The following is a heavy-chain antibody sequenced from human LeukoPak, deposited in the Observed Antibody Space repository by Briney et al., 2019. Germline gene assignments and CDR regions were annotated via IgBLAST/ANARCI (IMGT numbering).Heavy chain of an antibody. J-gene: IGHJ4*02. Sequence: PGGSLRLSCAASGFTVSSIYMSWVRQAPGKGLEWVSLMYSGGSAYYADSVKGRFTISRDNSKNTLYLQMNSLRAEDTAVYYCAAGGGYCGSTSCYDCWGQGTLVTVSS. V-gene: IGHV3-66*01. CDR1: GFTVSSIY. D-gene: IGHD2-2*01. CDR2: MYSGGSA. CDR3: AAGGGYCGSTSCYDC.